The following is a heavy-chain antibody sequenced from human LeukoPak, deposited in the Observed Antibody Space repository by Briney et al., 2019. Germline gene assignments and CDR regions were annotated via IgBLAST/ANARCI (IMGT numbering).Heavy chain of an antibody. Sequence: GASVKVSCKASGYTFTGYYMHWVRQAPGQGLEWMGWINPNSGGTNYAQKFQGRVTMTRDTSISTAYMELSRLRSDDTAVYYCARGAPDTDCSGGSCYPYGMDVWGQGTTVTVSS. D-gene: IGHD2-15*01. V-gene: IGHV1-2*02. CDR1: GYTFTGYY. CDR3: ARGAPDTDCSGGSCYPYGMDV. J-gene: IGHJ6*02. CDR2: INPNSGGT.